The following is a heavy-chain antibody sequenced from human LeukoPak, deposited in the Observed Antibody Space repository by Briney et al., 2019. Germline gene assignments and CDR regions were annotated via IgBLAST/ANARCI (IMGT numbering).Heavy chain of an antibody. V-gene: IGHV3-23*01. CDR1: GFTFSSSA. CDR3: AKDRDLLVAGRFDS. CDR2: ISNNGGYT. D-gene: IGHD6-19*01. J-gene: IGHJ4*02. Sequence: PGGSLRLSCAASGFTFSSSAMSWVRQAPGKGLEWVSAISNNGGYTYYADSVQGRFTISRDNSKSTLCLQMNSLRAEDTALYYCAKDRDLLVAGRFDSWGKGTLVTVSS.